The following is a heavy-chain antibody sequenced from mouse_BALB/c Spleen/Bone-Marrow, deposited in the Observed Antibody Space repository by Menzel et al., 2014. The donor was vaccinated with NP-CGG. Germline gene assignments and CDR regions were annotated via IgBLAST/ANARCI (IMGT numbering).Heavy chain of an antibody. V-gene: IGHV5-4*02. D-gene: IGHD2-4*01. CDR3: ARVYYDYDGGVYYYAMDY. CDR1: GFTFSDYY. CDR2: ISDGGSYT. Sequence: EVQGVESGGGLVKPGGSLKLSCAASGFTFSDYYMYWVRQTPEKRLEWVATISDGGSYTYYPDSVKGRFTISRDNAKNSLYLQMSSLKSEDTAMYYCARVYYDYDGGVYYYAMDYWGQGTSVTVSS. J-gene: IGHJ4*01.